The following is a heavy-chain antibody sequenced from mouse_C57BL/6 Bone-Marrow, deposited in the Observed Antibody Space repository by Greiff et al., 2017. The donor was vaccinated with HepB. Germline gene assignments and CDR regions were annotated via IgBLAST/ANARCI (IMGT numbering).Heavy chain of an antibody. CDR3: ARYYYGSSYHYYAMDY. V-gene: IGHV1-18*01. J-gene: IGHJ4*01. CDR1: GYTFTDYN. D-gene: IGHD1-1*01. Sequence: EVKLVESGPELVKPGASVKIPCKASGYTFTDYNMDWVKQSHGKSLEWIGGINPNNGGTIYNQKFKGKATLTVDKSSSTAYMELRSLTSEDTAVYYCARYYYGSSYHYYAMDYWGQGTSVTVSS. CDR2: INPNNGGT.